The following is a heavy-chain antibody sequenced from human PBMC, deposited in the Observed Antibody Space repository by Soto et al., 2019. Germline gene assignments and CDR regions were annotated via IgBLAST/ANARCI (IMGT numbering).Heavy chain of an antibody. D-gene: IGHD3-10*01. CDR2: IYHSGST. J-gene: IGHJ3*02. V-gene: IGHV4-30-2*01. CDR3: ARDTTPRITPGHGAFDI. Sequence: SSETLSLTCAVSGGSTSSGGYSWSWIRQPPGKGLEWIGYIYHSGSTYYNPSLKSRVTISVDRSKNQFSLKLSSVTAADTAVYYCARDTTPRITPGHGAFDIWGQGTMVTVSS. CDR1: GGSTSSGGYS.